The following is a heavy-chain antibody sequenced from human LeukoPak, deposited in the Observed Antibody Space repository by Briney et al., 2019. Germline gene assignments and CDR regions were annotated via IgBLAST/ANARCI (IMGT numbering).Heavy chain of an antibody. D-gene: IGHD6-19*01. CDR2: IYSGGST. CDR3: AKVRVASRPGITVAGVINSCDY. V-gene: IGHV3-53*01. CDR1: GFTVSSNY. J-gene: IGHJ4*02. Sequence: GGSLRLSCAASGFTVSSNYMNWVRQAPGKGLEWVSVIYSGGSTYYADSVKGRFTISRDNLKNTLYLQMNSLRAEDTAVYYCAKVRVASRPGITVAGVINSCDYWGQGTLVTVSS.